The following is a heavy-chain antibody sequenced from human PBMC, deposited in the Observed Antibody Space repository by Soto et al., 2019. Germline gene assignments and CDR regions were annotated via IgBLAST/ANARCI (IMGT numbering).Heavy chain of an antibody. CDR1: GFSFRNYG. Sequence: QVQLVQSGGGVVQPGRSLRLSCVASGFSFRNYGMHWVRQAPGKGLEWVAVISYEEINNKNYADSVKGRFTISRDNSDNTVDLQMDSLRAEDTAVYYCAKGYCSGPSCYRGDGMDVWGQGTTVTVSS. J-gene: IGHJ6*02. CDR2: ISYEEINNK. V-gene: IGHV3-30*18. D-gene: IGHD2-2*01. CDR3: AKGYCSGPSCYRGDGMDV.